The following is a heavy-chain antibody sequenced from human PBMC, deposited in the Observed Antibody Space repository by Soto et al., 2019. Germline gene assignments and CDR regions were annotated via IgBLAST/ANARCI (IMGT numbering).Heavy chain of an antibody. CDR1: GFPFTTYY. CDR3: VRDWELGY. V-gene: IGHV1-46*01. CDR2: INPSGDAT. Sequence: QVLLVQSGAEVKKPGASVKVSCKASGFPFTTYYMHWVRQAPGQGLEWMGVINPSGDATTNAQNFQGRVTLTKETSASTVYMELSSLRSEDTAVYYCVRDWELGYWGQGTLVTVSS. J-gene: IGHJ4*02. D-gene: IGHD3-10*01.